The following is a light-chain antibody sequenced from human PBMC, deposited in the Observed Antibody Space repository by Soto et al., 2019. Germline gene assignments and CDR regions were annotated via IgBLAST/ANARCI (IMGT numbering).Light chain of an antibody. CDR3: CSYAGSYTWV. V-gene: IGLV2-11*01. Sequence: QSALTQPRSVSGSPGQSVTISCTGTSSDVGFYNYVSWYQQRPGKAPKLMIYDVSKRPSGVPDRFSGPKSDNTASLTISGLQAEDEADYYCCSYAGSYTWVFGGGTKLTVL. CDR1: SSDVGFYNY. J-gene: IGLJ3*02. CDR2: DVS.